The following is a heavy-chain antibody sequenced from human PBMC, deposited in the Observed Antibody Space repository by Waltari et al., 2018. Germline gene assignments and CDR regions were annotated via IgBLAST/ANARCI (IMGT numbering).Heavy chain of an antibody. CDR2: IVGSGSQS. J-gene: IGHJ4*02. CDR3: ARDAMRDGDFDY. D-gene: IGHD3-3*01. V-gene: IGHV3-48*03. CDR1: GCTFRGYA. Sequence: EAQLVESGGGLVQPGGSLRLSCAVSGCTFRGYAFNWVRQAPGKGLEWVSSIVGSGSQSNYGGSVKGRFTISRDNAKNSLYLQMNSLRAEDTAVYYCARDAMRDGDFDYWGQGALVTVSS.